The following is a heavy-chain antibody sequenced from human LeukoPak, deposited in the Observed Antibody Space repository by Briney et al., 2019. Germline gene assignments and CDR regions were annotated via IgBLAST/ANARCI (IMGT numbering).Heavy chain of an antibody. J-gene: IGHJ6*03. CDR1: GFTFSSYE. V-gene: IGHV3-48*03. CDR3: ARDAPTTVTTFYYYYYMDV. D-gene: IGHD4-17*01. CDR2: ISSSGSTI. Sequence: GGSLRLSCAASGFTFSSYEMNRVRQAPGKGLEWVSYISSSGSTIYYADSVKGRFTTSRDNAKNSLYLQMNSLRAEDTAVYYCARDAPTTVTTFYYYYYMDVWGKGTTVTVSS.